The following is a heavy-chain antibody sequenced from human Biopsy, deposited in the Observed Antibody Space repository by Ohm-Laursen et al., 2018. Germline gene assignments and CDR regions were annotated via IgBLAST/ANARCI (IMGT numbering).Heavy chain of an antibody. CDR1: GYTLTELS. J-gene: IGHJ4*02. V-gene: IGHV1-24*01. CDR2: FAPENGKA. Sequence: ATVKISCKVSGYTLTELSMHWVRQAPGKGLEWMGGFAPENGKAVYAQNFQARVSMTEDTSTDTAYMELRSLRSGDTAVYYCAADINVWNVNYWGQGTQVTVSS. D-gene: IGHD1-1*01. CDR3: AADINVWNVNY.